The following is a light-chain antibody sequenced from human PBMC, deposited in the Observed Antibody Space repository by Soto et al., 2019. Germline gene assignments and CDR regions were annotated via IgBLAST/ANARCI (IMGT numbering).Light chain of an antibody. CDR1: SSDVGKSNY. CDR3: ISYATSSTPVA. Sequence: QSALTQPASASGSPGQSITISCTGTSSDVGKSNYVSWYQQHPGKAPKVMIYDVSNRPSGVSNRFSGSKSGNTASLTISGLQAEDEADYYCISYATSSTPVAFGGGTQLTVL. J-gene: IGLJ7*01. V-gene: IGLV2-14*01. CDR2: DVS.